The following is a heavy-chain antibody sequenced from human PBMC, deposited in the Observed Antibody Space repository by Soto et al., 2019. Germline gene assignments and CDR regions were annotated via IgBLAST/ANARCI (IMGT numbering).Heavy chain of an antibody. CDR2: IVPLFGTT. V-gene: IGHV1-69*01. Sequence: QVQLVQSGAEVKKPGSSVKVSCKASGGNFTSYAISWVRQAPGQWLEFMGGIVPLFGTTNYAHKFRGRVTITADESTSTVYMEVSSLRSEDTAVYYCAKASGRSWYNWFDPWGQGTLVTVST. CDR3: AKASGRSWYNWFDP. J-gene: IGHJ5*02. D-gene: IGHD6-13*01. CDR1: GGNFTSYA.